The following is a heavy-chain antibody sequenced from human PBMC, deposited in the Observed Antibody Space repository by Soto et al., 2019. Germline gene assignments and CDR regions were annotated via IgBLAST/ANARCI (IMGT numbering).Heavy chain of an antibody. V-gene: IGHV4-59*08. J-gene: IGHJ2*01. CDR3: ARFNWYFAL. CDR2: IYYSGST. CDR1: GGSISSYY. Sequence: QVQLQESGPGLVKPSETLSLTCTVSGGSISSYYWSWIRQPPGKGLEWIGYIYYSGSTNYNPSLNXPXTXXVDTAKTRFSMRLSPVTAADTAAYYCARFNWYFALWGRGTLVTVSS.